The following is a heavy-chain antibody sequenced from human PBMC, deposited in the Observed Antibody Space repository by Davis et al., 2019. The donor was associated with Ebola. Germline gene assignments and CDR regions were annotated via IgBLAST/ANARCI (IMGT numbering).Heavy chain of an antibody. J-gene: IGHJ4*02. CDR3: ARGLATYYYDSSGYYYGKGGYYFDY. V-gene: IGHV3-11*01. CDR2: ISSSCSTI. Sequence: PGGSLRLSCAASGFTFSDYYMSWIRQAPGKGLEWVSYISSSCSTIYYADSVKGRFTISRDNAKNSLYLQMNSLRAEDTAVYYCARGLATYYYDSSGYYYGKGGYYFDYWGQGSLVTVSS. D-gene: IGHD3-22*01. CDR1: GFTFSDYY.